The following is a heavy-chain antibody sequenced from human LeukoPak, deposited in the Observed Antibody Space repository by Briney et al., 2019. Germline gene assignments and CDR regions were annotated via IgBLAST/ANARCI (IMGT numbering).Heavy chain of an antibody. Sequence: QPGRSLRLSCAASGFTFSSYAMSWVRQAPGKGLEWVSGISGSGGSAYYADSVKGRFTISRDNSKNTLYLQMNSLRAEDTAVYYCAKARGYSYMPSDYWGQGTLVTVSS. J-gene: IGHJ4*02. V-gene: IGHV3-23*01. CDR1: GFTFSSYA. D-gene: IGHD5-18*01. CDR3: AKARGYSYMPSDY. CDR2: ISGSGGSA.